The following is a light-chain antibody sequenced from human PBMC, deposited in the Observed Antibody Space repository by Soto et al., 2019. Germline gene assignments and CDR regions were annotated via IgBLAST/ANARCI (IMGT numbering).Light chain of an antibody. CDR1: QSISSN. Sequence: AIQMTQSPSSLSASVGDRVTITCRASQSISSNLNWYQKKQGKAPKLLIYAASTLQSGVPSRFSGSGSGTDLTITISCLQSEDFETYYCQQYYSYPLTFGGGTKVDIK. CDR2: AAS. V-gene: IGKV1-8*01. CDR3: QQYYSYPLT. J-gene: IGKJ4*01.